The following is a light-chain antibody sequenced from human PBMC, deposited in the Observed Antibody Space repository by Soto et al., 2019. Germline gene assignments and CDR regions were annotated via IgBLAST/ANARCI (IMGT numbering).Light chain of an antibody. CDR3: QQYNDWPPYT. J-gene: IGKJ2*01. CDR1: QSVSSN. CDR2: GAS. V-gene: IGKV3-15*01. Sequence: EIVMTQSPATLSVSPGDRATLCCRASQSVSSNLAWYQQKPGQAPRLLIYGASTRATGIPARFSGSGSGTDFTLTISSLQSEDFAVYYCQQYNDWPPYTFGQGTNLEIK.